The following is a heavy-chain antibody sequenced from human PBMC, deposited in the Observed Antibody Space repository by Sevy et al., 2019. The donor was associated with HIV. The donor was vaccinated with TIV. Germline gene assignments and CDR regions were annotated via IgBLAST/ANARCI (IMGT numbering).Heavy chain of an antibody. Sequence: GGSLRLSCAASGFTFSSYAMHWVRQAPGKGLEGVAVISYDGSNKYYADSVKGRFTISRDNSKNTLYLQMNSLRAEDTAVYYCASDEGYWGQGTLVTVSS. V-gene: IGHV3-30*04. CDR3: ASDEGY. J-gene: IGHJ4*02. CDR2: ISYDGSNK. CDR1: GFTFSSYA.